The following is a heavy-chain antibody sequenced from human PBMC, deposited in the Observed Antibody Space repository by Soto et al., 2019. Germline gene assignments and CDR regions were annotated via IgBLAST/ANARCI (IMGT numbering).Heavy chain of an antibody. CDR3: ARGEFIVVPAANAYGMDV. Sequence: SVKVSCKASGGTFSSYAISWVRQAPGQGLEWMGGIIPIFGTANYAQKFQGRVTITADKSTSTAYMELSSLRSEDTAVYYCARGEFIVVPAANAYGMDVWGQGXTVTVSS. V-gene: IGHV1-69*06. CDR2: IIPIFGTA. J-gene: IGHJ6*02. CDR1: GGTFSSYA. D-gene: IGHD2-2*01.